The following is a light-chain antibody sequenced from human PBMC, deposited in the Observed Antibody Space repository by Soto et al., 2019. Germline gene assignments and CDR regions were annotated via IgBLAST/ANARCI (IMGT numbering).Light chain of an antibody. CDR3: LQGTHWPLM. J-gene: IGKJ1*01. CDR1: RGLIHSDGNTY. CDR2: NVS. Sequence: DVVMTQSPLSLPVTLGQPASISCRSSRGLIHSDGNTYLHWFQQRPGQSPRRLINNVSNRDAGVAAGISVRGSATDFPLKLSRVEAGDVGLFYCLQGTHWPLMFGQGTEVDIK. V-gene: IGKV2-30*02.